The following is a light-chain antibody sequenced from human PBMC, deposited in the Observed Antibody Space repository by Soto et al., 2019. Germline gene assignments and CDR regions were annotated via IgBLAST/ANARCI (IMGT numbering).Light chain of an antibody. V-gene: IGKV3-20*01. CDR1: QSVSNNY. CDR2: GAS. Sequence: EIVLTQSPGTLSLSPRERATLSCRTSQSVSNNYLAWYQQKPGQAPRLLIYGASSRATGIPGRFSGSGSGTDFTLSISRLEPEDFAVYYCQQYNNWPQYTFGQGTKVDIK. J-gene: IGKJ2*01. CDR3: QQYNNWPQYT.